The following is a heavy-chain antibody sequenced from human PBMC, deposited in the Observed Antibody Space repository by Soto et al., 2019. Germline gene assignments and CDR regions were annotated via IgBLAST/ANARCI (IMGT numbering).Heavy chain of an antibody. V-gene: IGHV4-30-4*01. CDR1: GGSITSDDYY. Sequence: QVQLQESGPGLVKPSQSLSLTCTVSGGSITSDDYYWSWIRQPPGRGLEWIGYIFYSGSTHYNPSLKSRFIISLDTSKKHVSRKLSSVTAADTAVYYCASANCGGDCSYRHDRYYFESWGQGTLVTVSS. J-gene: IGHJ4*02. CDR2: IFYSGST. D-gene: IGHD2-21*02. CDR3: ASANCGGDCSYRHDRYYFES.